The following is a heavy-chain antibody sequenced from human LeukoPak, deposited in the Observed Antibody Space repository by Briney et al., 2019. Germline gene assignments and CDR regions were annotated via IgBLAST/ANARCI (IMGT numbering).Heavy chain of an antibody. CDR1: GYTFTSYY. CDR2: INPSGGST. J-gene: IGHJ4*02. Sequence: ASVKVSCKASGYTFTSYYMHWVRQAPGQGLEWMGIINPSGGSTSYAQKFQGRVTMTRDTSTSTVYMELSSLRSEDTAVYYCAREANIRFLEWXLXPFDXWXQGTLVTV. V-gene: IGHV1-46*01. D-gene: IGHD3-3*01. CDR3: AREANIRFLEWXLXPFDX.